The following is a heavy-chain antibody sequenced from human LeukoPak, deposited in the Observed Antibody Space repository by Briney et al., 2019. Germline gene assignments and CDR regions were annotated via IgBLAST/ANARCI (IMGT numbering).Heavy chain of an antibody. D-gene: IGHD4-11*01. CDR2: INPNSGGT. CDR1: GYTFTSYG. CDR3: ARDRGPITVTFPDY. J-gene: IGHJ4*02. V-gene: IGHV1-2*02. Sequence: ASVKVSCKASGYTFTSYGISWVRQAPGQGLEWMGWINPNSGGTNYAQKFQGRVTMTRDTSISTAYMELSRLRSDDTAVYYCARDRGPITVTFPDYWGQGTLVTVSS.